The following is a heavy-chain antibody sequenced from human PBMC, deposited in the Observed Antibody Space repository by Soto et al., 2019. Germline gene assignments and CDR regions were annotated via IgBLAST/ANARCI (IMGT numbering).Heavy chain of an antibody. Sequence: SETLSLTCAVSGDSISSNTWWSWVRQSPGKGPEWIGQIYHSGSTNDNPSLKSRVTISVDKPKNQFSLKLSSVTAADTAVYYCARGYDFFDYWGQGILVTVSS. CDR2: IYHSGST. CDR1: GDSISSNTW. J-gene: IGHJ4*02. D-gene: IGHD2-15*01. CDR3: ARGYDFFDY. V-gene: IGHV4-4*02.